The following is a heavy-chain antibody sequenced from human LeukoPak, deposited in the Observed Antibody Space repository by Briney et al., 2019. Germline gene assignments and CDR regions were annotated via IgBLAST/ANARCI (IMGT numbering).Heavy chain of an antibody. J-gene: IGHJ6*04. CDR2: ISVYNGVT. CDR3: ARDDWGITGYYYGMDV. V-gene: IGHV1-18*04. D-gene: IGHD1-20*01. CDR1: GYTFTSYG. Sequence: ASVKVSCKASGYTFTSYGISWVRQAPGQELEWMGWISVYNGVTKYEQRFQGRVTLTTDTSTTTAYMELRSLISDDTAVYFCARDDWGITGYYYGMDVWGKGTTVTVSS.